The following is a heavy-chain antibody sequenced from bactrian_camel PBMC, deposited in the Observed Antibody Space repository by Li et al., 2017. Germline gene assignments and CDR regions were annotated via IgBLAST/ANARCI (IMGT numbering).Heavy chain of an antibody. Sequence: DVQLVESGGGLVQPGGSLRLSCAASGFTVGNYDMSWVRQAPGKGLEWVSSISAGGGSAYYADSVKGRFTISRDNARNTLYLQLNSLKTEDTAIYYCENSTIAVITTTPSLIATGARGPRSPSP. J-gene: IGHJ4*01. V-gene: IGHV3S40*01. CDR2: ISAGGGSA. CDR1: GFTVGNYD. D-gene: IGHD2*01. CDR3: ENSTIAVITTTPSLIAT.